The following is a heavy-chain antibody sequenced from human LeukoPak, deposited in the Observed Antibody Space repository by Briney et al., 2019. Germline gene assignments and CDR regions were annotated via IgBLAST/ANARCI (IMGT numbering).Heavy chain of an antibody. Sequence: PSETLSLTCTVSGGSISSYYWSWIRQPPGKGLEWIGYIYYSGSTNYNPSLKSRVTISVDTSKNQFSLKLSSLTAADTAVYYCASVGGYNYYYGMDVRGQGTTVTVSS. CDR2: IYYSGST. D-gene: IGHD3-16*02. V-gene: IGHV4-59*08. J-gene: IGHJ6*02. CDR1: GGSISSYY. CDR3: ASVGGYNYYYGMDV.